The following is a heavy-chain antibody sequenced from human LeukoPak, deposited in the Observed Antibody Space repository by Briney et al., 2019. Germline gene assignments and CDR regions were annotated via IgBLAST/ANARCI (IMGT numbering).Heavy chain of an antibody. J-gene: IGHJ4*02. Sequence: SATLSLTCAVYGGSFSGYYWSWIRQPPGKGLEWIGEINHSGSTNYNPSLKSRVTISVDTSKNQFSLKLSSVTAADTAVYYCARGPFYGYSSSWRKNHFDYWGQGTLVTVSS. CDR2: INHSGST. CDR1: GGSFSGYY. D-gene: IGHD6-13*01. CDR3: ARGPFYGYSSSWRKNHFDY. V-gene: IGHV4-34*01.